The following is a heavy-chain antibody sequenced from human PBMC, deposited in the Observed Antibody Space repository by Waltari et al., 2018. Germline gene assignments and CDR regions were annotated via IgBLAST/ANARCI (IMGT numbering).Heavy chain of an antibody. V-gene: IGHV3-7*01. Sequence: EVQLVESGGGLVQPGGSLRLPCLTSVFNFRDFWINWVRQAPGRGLEWVANIRQDGVAKNYLDSVKGRFTVSRDNAENSLFLQLNSLTAEDTALYYCARDVPNSGRGGFDFWGHGTMVTVSS. CDR2: IRQDGVAK. CDR1: VFNFRDFW. J-gene: IGHJ3*01. CDR3: ARDVPNSGRGGFDF. D-gene: IGHD3-10*01.